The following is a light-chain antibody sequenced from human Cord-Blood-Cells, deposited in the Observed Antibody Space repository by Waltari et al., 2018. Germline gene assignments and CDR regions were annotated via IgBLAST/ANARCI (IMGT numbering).Light chain of an antibody. Sequence: DIVMTQSPDSLAVSLGERATINCKSSQSVFYSSNNKNYLAWYQQKPGQPPKLLIYWASTRESGVPDRCSGSGSGTDFTLTISSLQAEDVAVYYCQQYYSTPTFGQGTKVEIK. CDR1: QSVFYSSNNKNY. CDR2: WAS. V-gene: IGKV4-1*01. CDR3: QQYYSTPT. J-gene: IGKJ1*01.